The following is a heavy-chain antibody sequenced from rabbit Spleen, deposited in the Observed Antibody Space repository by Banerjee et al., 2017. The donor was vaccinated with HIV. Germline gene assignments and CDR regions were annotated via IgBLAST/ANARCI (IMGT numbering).Heavy chain of an antibody. CDR2: IGSGGGT. J-gene: IGHJ6*01. Sequence: QSLEESGGRLVTPGGSLTLTCTVSGIDLSNNGMNWVRQAPGKGLEWIGAIGSGGGTYYASWAKGRFTVSKASTTVDLKMTSLTTEDTATYFCATGGFSGWGPGTLVTVS. V-gene: IGHV1S44*01. D-gene: IGHD3-1*01. CDR1: GIDLSNNG. CDR3: ATGGFSG.